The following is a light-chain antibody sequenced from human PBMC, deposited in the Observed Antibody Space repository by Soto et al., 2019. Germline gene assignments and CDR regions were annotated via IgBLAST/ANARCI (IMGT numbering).Light chain of an antibody. Sequence: IVITKSPAILSVSPGERATLSCRASQSVSSNLAWYQQKPGQAPRLLIYGVYTRAPGIPARFSGSGSGTEFTLTIGSLQSEDFAVYYCQQYHSWPPRTFGQGPKVDIK. J-gene: IGKJ1*01. V-gene: IGKV3D-15*01. CDR1: QSVSSN. CDR2: GVY. CDR3: QQYHSWPPRT.